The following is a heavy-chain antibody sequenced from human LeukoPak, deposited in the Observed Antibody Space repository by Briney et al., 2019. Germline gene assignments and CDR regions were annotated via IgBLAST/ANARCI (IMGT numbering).Heavy chain of an antibody. D-gene: IGHD3-16*01. CDR3: ARHQRGEFYFQH. J-gene: IGHJ1*01. V-gene: IGHV4-59*01. CDR2: IYYSGST. CDR1: GGSISSYY. Sequence: SETLSLTCTVSGGSISSYYWSWIRQPPGKGLEWIGYIYYSGSTNYNPSLKSRVTISVDTSKTQFSLKLSSVTAADTAVYYCARHQRGEFYFQHWGQGTLVTVSS.